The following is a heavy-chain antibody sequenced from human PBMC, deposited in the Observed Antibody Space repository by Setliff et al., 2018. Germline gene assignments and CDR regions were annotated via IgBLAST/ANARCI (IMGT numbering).Heavy chain of an antibody. D-gene: IGHD3-22*01. V-gene: IGHV1-46*01. Sequence: GASVKVSCKASGYTFTSYYMHWVRQAPGQGLEWMGLINPTGGSTSYAQKFQGRVTMTRDTSTSTVFMELSSLRSEDTAVYYCARDRNDNYESSGYCYAGGYMDVWGKGTTVTVSS. CDR3: ARDRNDNYESSGYCYAGGYMDV. CDR1: GYTFTSYY. CDR2: INPTGGST. J-gene: IGHJ6*03.